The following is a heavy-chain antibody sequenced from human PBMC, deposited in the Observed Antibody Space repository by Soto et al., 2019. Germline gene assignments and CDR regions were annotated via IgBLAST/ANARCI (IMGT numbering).Heavy chain of an antibody. J-gene: IGHJ6*02. V-gene: IGHV3-15*01. Sequence: SLRLSCEASGFTFSNAWMNWVRQGPGKGLEWLGRIKSKVDGGTADYGAATKGRFSISRDDLKNMLYLQMNSLKPDDTAVYYCTTLSYLYYDGMDVWGRGTTVTVSS. CDR3: TTLSYLYYDGMDV. CDR1: GFTFSNAW. CDR2: IKSKVDGGTA. D-gene: IGHD2-2*01.